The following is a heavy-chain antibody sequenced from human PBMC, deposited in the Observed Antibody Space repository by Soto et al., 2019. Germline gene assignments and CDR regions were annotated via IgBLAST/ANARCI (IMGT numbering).Heavy chain of an antibody. J-gene: IGHJ5*02. V-gene: IGHV1-2*02. CDR1: GFSFTGYY. D-gene: IGHD6-6*01. Sequence: ASVKVSCKASGFSFTGYYIHWLRQAPGQGLEWMGWVNAHSGGTEYAQRFQGRVTLTRDTSIATAYLTLTSLTSDDTALYYCAKDLTRQLAYWLDPWGQGTQVTVSS. CDR3: AKDLTRQLAYWLDP. CDR2: VNAHSGGT.